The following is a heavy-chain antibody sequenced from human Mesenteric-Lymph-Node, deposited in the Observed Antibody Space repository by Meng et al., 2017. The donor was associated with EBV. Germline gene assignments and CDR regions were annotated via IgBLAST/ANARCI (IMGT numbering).Heavy chain of an antibody. D-gene: IGHD6-19*01. CDR2: ISHGGSI. V-gene: IGHV4-34*02. CDR1: GESFTPYF. J-gene: IGHJ4*02. CDR3: ARGGLQSSGWYKERPH. Sequence: GQHKQWGGGLLEPSETLSLPCAVFGESFTPYFWSWIRQPPGKGLEWIGEISHGGSINYNPSLKSRLTISVDTSNNLFSLNINSVTVADTAVYYCARGGLQSSGWYKERPHWGQGTLVTVSS.